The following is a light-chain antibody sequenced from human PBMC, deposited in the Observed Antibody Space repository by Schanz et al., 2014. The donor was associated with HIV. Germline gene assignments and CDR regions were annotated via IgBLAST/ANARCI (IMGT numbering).Light chain of an antibody. CDR1: QSVRTN. CDR3: QQYGSSPL. J-gene: IGKJ1*01. CDR2: GAS. Sequence: EIVMTQSPVTLSVSPGERATLSCRARQSVRTNLAWYQQKRGQAPRLLIYGASTRATGIPARFSGSGSGTDFTLTISRLAPEDFAVYYCQQYGSSPLFGQGTKVEIK. V-gene: IGKV3-20*01.